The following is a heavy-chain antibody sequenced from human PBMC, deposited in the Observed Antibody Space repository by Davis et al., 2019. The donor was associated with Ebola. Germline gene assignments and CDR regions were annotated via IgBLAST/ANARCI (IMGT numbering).Heavy chain of an antibody. CDR1: GFTFSSYA. D-gene: IGHD1-26*01. CDR2: ISGGGSST. Sequence: PGGSLRLSCAASGFTFSSYAMSWVRQAPGKGLEWVSAISGGGSSTYYADSVKGRFTISRDNSKNTLYLQMNSLRAEDTAVYYCAKVAWERADLNYFDYWGQGTLVIVSS. CDR3: AKVAWERADLNYFDY. V-gene: IGHV3-23*01. J-gene: IGHJ4*02.